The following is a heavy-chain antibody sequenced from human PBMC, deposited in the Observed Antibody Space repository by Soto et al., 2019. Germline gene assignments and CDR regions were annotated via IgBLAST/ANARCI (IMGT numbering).Heavy chain of an antibody. V-gene: IGHV3-30*18. CDR1: GFTFSSYG. J-gene: IGHJ6*02. D-gene: IGHD5-12*01. Sequence: GGSLRLSCAASGFTFSSYGMHWVRQAPGKGLEWVAVISYDGSNKYYADSVKGRFTISRDNSKNTLYLQMNSLRAEDTAVYYCAKAGGLKPGGYYYYGMDVWGQGTTVTVSS. CDR3: AKAGGLKPGGYYYYGMDV. CDR2: ISYDGSNK.